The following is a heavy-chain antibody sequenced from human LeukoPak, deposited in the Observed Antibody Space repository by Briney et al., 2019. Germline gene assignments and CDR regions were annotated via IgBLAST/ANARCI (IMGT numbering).Heavy chain of an antibody. V-gene: IGHV1-69*05. Sequence: ASVKVSCKASGGTFSSYAISWVRQAPGQGLEWMGGIIPIFGTANYAQKFQGRVTITTDESTSTAYMELSSLRSEDTAVYYCARKAAAGTGGWFDPWGQGTLVTVSS. J-gene: IGHJ5*02. CDR2: IIPIFGTA. CDR1: GGTFSSYA. CDR3: ARKAAAGTGGWFDP. D-gene: IGHD6-13*01.